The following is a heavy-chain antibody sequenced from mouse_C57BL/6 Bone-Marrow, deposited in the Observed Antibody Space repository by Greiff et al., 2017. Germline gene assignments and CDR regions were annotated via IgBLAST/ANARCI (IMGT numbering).Heavy chain of an antibody. V-gene: IGHV1-55*01. Sequence: VQLQQPGAELVKPGASVKMSCKASGYTFTSYWITWVKQRPGQGLEWIGDIYPGSGSTTYNEKFKSKATLTVDTSSSTAYMQLSSLTSEDSAVYYCAKEDACYCGRCLYFDYWGQGTTLTVSS. CDR3: AKEDACYCGRCLYFDY. D-gene: IGHD1-1*01. CDR2: IYPGSGST. CDR1: GYTFTSYW. J-gene: IGHJ2*01.